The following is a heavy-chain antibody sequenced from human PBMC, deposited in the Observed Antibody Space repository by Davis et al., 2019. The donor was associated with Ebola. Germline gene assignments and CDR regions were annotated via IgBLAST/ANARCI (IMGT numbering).Heavy chain of an antibody. V-gene: IGHV4-34*01. CDR1: GGSFSGYY. J-gene: IGHJ5*02. CDR2: INHSGST. Sequence: MPSETLSLTCAVYGGSFSGYYWSWIRQPPGKGLEWIGEINHSGSTNYNPSLKSRLTISVDTSKNQFSLKLSSVTAADTAVYYCARLVNWNDWGRGWFDPWGQGTLVTVSS. CDR3: ARLVNWNDWGRGWFDP. D-gene: IGHD1-1*01.